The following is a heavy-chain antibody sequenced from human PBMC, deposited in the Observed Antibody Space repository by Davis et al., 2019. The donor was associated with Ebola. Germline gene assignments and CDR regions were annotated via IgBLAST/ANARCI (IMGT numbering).Heavy chain of an antibody. CDR1: GGSISSYY. V-gene: IGHV4-59*01. D-gene: IGHD2-15*01. CDR2: IYYSGST. J-gene: IGHJ6*02. CDR3: ARDEIVVVAATPYYYYGMDV. Sequence: MPSETLSLTCTVSGGSISSYYWSWIRQPPGKGLEWIGYIYYSGSTNYNPSLKSRVTISVDTSKNQFSLKLSSVTAEDTAVYYCARDEIVVVAATPYYYYGMDVWGQGTTVTVSS.